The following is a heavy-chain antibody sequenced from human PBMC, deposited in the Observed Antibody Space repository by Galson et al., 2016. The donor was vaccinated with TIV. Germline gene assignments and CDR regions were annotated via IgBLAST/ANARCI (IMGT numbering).Heavy chain of an antibody. CDR1: GSPFSGYY. Sequence: QSGAEVKKTGESLKISCRGSGSPFSGYYIGWVRQVPGKGLEWMGIVYPGNSHTVYSPSFDGQVTISADKSTSTAYLQWSTLKASATAMYYCARQAMSAFCYWFFNLWGRSTLVAFSS. D-gene: IGHD2-2*01. CDR3: ARQAMSAFCYWFFNL. V-gene: IGHV5-51*01. J-gene: IGHJ2*01. CDR2: VYPGNSHT.